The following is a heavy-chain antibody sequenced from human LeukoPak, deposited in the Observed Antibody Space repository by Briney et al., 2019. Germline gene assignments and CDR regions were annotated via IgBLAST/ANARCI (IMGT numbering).Heavy chain of an antibody. CDR1: GGTFSSYA. Sequence: ASVKVSCKASGGTFSSYAISWVRQAPGQGLEWMGWISAYNGNTNYAQKLQGRVTMTTDTSTSTAYMELRSLRSDDTAVYYCARDLYYYGSGSYPYGMDVWGQGTTVTVSS. CDR2: ISAYNGNT. CDR3: ARDLYYYGSGSYPYGMDV. V-gene: IGHV1-18*01. D-gene: IGHD3-10*01. J-gene: IGHJ6*02.